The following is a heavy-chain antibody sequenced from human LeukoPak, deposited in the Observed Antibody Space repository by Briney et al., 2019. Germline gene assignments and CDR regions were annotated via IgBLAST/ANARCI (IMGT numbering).Heavy chain of an antibody. J-gene: IGHJ4*02. V-gene: IGHV4-34*01. CDR2: INHSGST. Sequence: SETLSLTCAVYGGSFSGYYWSWIRQPPGKGLEWIGEINHSGSTNYNPSLKSRVTISVDTSKNQFSLKLSSVTAADTAVYYCARQWVGSWYLHPFDYWGQGTLVTVSS. D-gene: IGHD6-13*01. CDR1: GGSFSGYY. CDR3: ARQWVGSWYLHPFDY.